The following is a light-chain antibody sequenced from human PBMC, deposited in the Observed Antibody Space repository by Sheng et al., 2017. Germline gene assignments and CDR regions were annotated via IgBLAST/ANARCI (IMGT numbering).Light chain of an antibody. V-gene: IGKV1-9*01. CDR3: QQLSSHPRYT. J-gene: IGKJ2*01. CDR1: QAIRSN. Sequence: DIQLTQSPSFLSASVGDRVTITCRASQAIRSNLAWYQQKSGKAPKLLIYAATTLRSGVPSRFSGDGSMTEFTLTISTLQPEDFAIYFCQQLSSHPRYTFGQGTKLEIK. CDR2: AAT.